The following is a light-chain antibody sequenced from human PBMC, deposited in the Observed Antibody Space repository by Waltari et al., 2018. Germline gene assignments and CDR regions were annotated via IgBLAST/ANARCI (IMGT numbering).Light chain of an antibody. V-gene: IGKV3-15*01. CDR3: QQYNDWPPLT. J-gene: IGKJ4*01. Sequence: EVVMTQSPATLSLSPGERATLSCRASQSVSSFLAWYQQKPGQAPRLLIYGASTRATGIPARFSGSGSGRQLTLTISSLHFEDFAVYYCQQYNDWPPLTFGGGTKVEIK. CDR2: GAS. CDR1: QSVSSF.